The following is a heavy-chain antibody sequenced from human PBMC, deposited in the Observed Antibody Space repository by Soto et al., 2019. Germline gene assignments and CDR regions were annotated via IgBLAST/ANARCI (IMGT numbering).Heavy chain of an antibody. CDR3: VRGPTSGWNA. J-gene: IGHJ5*02. Sequence: PSETLSLTCTVSGGSISTYYWSSIRQPPGKGLEWIGEIHHSGSTNYNPSLKSRVTISVDKSKNQFSLNLGSVPAADTAVYYCVRGPTSGWNAWGQGTLVTVSS. V-gene: IGHV4-59*12. D-gene: IGHD6-19*01. CDR2: IHHSGST. CDR1: GGSISTYY.